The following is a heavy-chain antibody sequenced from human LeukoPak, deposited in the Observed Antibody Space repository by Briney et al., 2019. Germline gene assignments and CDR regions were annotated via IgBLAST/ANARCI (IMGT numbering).Heavy chain of an antibody. CDR2: INPNSGDT. V-gene: IGHV1-2*02. J-gene: IGHJ3*02. Sequence: ASVKVSCKASGYSFTGNYMHWVRQAPGQGLEWMGWINPNSGDTNFAQKFQGRVTMTRDTSISTVYMELSRLRSDDTAVYYCARDRSLYSSTWYVPRDGFDIWGQGTMVTVSS. D-gene: IGHD6-13*01. CDR3: ARDRSLYSSTWYVPRDGFDI. CDR1: GYSFTGNY.